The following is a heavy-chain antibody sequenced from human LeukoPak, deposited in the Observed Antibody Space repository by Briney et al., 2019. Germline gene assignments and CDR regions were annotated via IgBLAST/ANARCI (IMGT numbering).Heavy chain of an antibody. V-gene: IGHV4-59*01. J-gene: IGHJ6*03. CDR3: ARGRGYSYGYGAFYYYYMDV. CDR2: IYYSGST. CDR1: GGSISSYY. D-gene: IGHD5-18*01. Sequence: SETLSLTCTVSGGSISSYYWSWFRQPPGKGLEWIGYIYYSGSTNYNPSLKSRVTISVDTSKNQFSLKLSSVTAADTDVYYCARGRGYSYGYGAFYYYYMDVWGKGTTVTVSS.